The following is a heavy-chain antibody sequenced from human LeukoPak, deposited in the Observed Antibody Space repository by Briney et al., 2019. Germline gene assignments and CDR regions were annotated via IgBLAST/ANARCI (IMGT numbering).Heavy chain of an antibody. Sequence: GGSLRLSCAASGFTFDDYAMDWVRQAPGKGLEWVSLISGDGGSTYYADSVKGRFTISRDNSKNSLYLQMNSLRTEDTALYYCAKDSATMDILTGYYLDYWGQGTLVTVSS. CDR2: ISGDGGST. CDR1: GFTFDDYA. D-gene: IGHD3-9*01. CDR3: AKDSATMDILTGYYLDY. J-gene: IGHJ4*02. V-gene: IGHV3-43*02.